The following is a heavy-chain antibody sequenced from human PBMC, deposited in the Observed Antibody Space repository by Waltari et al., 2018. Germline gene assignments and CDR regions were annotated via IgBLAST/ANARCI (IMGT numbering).Heavy chain of an antibody. Sequence: QVQLVQSGAEVKKPGASVKVSCKASVYTFTSSAMHWVRQAPGQRLEWMGWINAGNGNTKYSQKFQGRVTITRDTSASTAYMELSSLRSEDTAVYYCARGPVIVGALAFDYWGQGTLVTVSS. CDR2: INAGNGNT. CDR1: VYTFTSSA. CDR3: ARGPVIVGALAFDY. J-gene: IGHJ4*02. V-gene: IGHV1-3*01. D-gene: IGHD1-26*01.